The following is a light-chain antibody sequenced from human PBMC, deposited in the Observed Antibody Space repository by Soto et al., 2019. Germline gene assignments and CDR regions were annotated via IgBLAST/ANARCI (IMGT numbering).Light chain of an antibody. CDR2: GAS. CDR1: QSVSSSY. V-gene: IGKV3-20*01. CDR3: QQYGNSRWT. Sequence: EVLLTQSPCTLSLFPGERATLSCRASQSVSSSYLAWYQQKPGQAPRLLIFGASSRATGIPDRFSGSGSGIDFILTISRLEPEDFAVYYCQQYGNSRWTFGQGTKVDIK. J-gene: IGKJ1*01.